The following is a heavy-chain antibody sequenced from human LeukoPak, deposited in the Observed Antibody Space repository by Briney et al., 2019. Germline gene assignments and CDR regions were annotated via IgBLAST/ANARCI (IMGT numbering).Heavy chain of an antibody. V-gene: IGHV3-7*01. Sequence: TGGSLRLSCAASGFTFSSYWKSWVRQAPGKGLEWVANIKQDGSEKYYVDSVKGRFTISRDNAKNSLYLQMNSLRAEDTAVYYCARDHPAAGGFFDYWGQGTLVTVSS. CDR2: IKQDGSEK. CDR1: GFTFSSYW. J-gene: IGHJ4*02. CDR3: ARDHPAAGGFFDY. D-gene: IGHD2-15*01.